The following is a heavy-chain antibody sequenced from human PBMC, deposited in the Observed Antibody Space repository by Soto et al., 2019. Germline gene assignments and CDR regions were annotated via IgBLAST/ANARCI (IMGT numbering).Heavy chain of an antibody. CDR1: GFTFSSYG. J-gene: IGHJ4*02. Sequence: GGSLRLSCAASGFTFSSYGMHWVRQAPGKGLEWVAVISYDGSNKYYADSVKGRFTISRDNSKNTLYLQMNSLRAEDTAVYYCAKDDSLRVIAAKGPFDYWGQGTLVTVSS. CDR2: ISYDGSNK. D-gene: IGHD3-16*02. V-gene: IGHV3-30*18. CDR3: AKDDSLRVIAAKGPFDY.